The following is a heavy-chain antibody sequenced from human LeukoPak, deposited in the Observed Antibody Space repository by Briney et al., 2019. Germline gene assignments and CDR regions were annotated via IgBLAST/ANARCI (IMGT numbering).Heavy chain of an antibody. D-gene: IGHD5-24*01. CDR2: IYYSGNT. J-gene: IGHJ4*02. Sequence: SETLSLTCTVSGGSISSSSYYWGWIRQPPGKGLEWIGSIYYSGNTYYNPSLKSRVTISVDTSKNQFSLKLSSVTAADTAVYYCARQDGYNYEVDYWGQGTLVTVSS. CDR3: ARQDGYNYEVDY. V-gene: IGHV4-39*01. CDR1: GGSISSSSYY.